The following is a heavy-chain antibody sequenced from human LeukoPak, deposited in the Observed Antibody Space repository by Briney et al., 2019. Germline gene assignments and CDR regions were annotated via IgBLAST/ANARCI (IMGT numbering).Heavy chain of an antibody. Sequence: PGGSLRLSCAASGFTFSSYAMHWVRQAPGKGLEWVAVISYDGSNKYYADSVKGRFTISRDNSKNTLYLQMNSLRAEDTAVYYCAKDRRRGSAPTATLDYWGQGTLVTVSS. V-gene: IGHV3-30*04. D-gene: IGHD2-15*01. CDR3: AKDRRRGSAPTATLDY. J-gene: IGHJ4*02. CDR1: GFTFSSYA. CDR2: ISYDGSNK.